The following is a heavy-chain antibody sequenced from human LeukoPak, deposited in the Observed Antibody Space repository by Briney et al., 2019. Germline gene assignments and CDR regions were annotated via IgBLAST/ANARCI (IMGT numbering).Heavy chain of an antibody. J-gene: IGHJ4*02. V-gene: IGHV3-30*18. Sequence: GGSLRLSCAASGFTFSSYGMHWVRQALGKGLEWVAVISYDGSNKYYADSVKGRFTISRDNSKNTLYLQMNSLRAEDTAVYYCAKDGSPSGSYYKPVGYWGQGTLVTVSS. CDR3: AKDGSPSGSYYKPVGY. D-gene: IGHD3-10*01. CDR1: GFTFSSYG. CDR2: ISYDGSNK.